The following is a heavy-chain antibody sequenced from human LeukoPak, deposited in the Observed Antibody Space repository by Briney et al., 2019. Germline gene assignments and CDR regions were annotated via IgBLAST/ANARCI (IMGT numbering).Heavy chain of an antibody. Sequence: TGGSLRLSCAASGFSVSNNFMSWVRQAPGKGLEWVSGIYSGGGTDHADSVKGRFTVSRDNAKNTLSLQMNSLRIEDTAVYYCARGKDSPYYYDSSAPIDYWGQGTLVTVSS. CDR3: ARGKDSPYYYDSSAPIDY. J-gene: IGHJ4*02. V-gene: IGHV3-53*01. D-gene: IGHD3-22*01. CDR1: GFSVSNNF. CDR2: IYSGGGT.